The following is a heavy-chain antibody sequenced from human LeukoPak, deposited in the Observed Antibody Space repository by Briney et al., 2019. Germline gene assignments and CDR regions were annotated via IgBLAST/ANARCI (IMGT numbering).Heavy chain of an antibody. CDR3: AKIAVGAGRSNDY. D-gene: IGHD1-26*01. Sequence: GGSLRVSCAASGVTFTTYAMTWVRQAPGKGLEWVSAISGSGGSTYYADSVKGRFTISRDNSKNTLYLQMNSLRAEDTAVYYCAKIAVGAGRSNDYWGQGTLVTVSS. CDR2: ISGSGGST. V-gene: IGHV3-23*01. CDR1: GVTFTTYA. J-gene: IGHJ4*02.